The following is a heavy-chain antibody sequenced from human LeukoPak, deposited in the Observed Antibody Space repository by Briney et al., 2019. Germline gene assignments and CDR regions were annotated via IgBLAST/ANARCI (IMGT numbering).Heavy chain of an antibody. CDR2: IYYSGST. CDR1: GGSVSSGSYY. D-gene: IGHD2-2*01. V-gene: IGHV4-61*01. CDR3: ARAAILPGYYYGMDV. J-gene: IGHJ6*02. Sequence: SETLSLTCTVSGGSVSSGSYYWSWIRQPPGKGLEWIGYIYYSGSTNYNPSLKSRVTISVDTSKNQFSLKLSSVTAADTAVYYRARAAILPGYYYGMDVWGQGTTVTVSS.